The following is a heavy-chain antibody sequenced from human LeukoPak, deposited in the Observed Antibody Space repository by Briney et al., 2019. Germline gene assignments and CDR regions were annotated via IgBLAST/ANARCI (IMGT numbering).Heavy chain of an antibody. D-gene: IGHD1/OR15-1a*01. CDR3: ARAIRTIDSY. Sequence: GGSLRLSCAASGFSFSSYSMNWVRQAPGKGLEWVSAITSSSSYIYYADSVKGRFTISRDTAKNSLYLEMNSLRAEDTAVYFCARAIRTIDSYWGQGTLVTVSS. CDR2: ITSSSSYI. V-gene: IGHV3-21*01. CDR1: GFSFSSYS. J-gene: IGHJ4*02.